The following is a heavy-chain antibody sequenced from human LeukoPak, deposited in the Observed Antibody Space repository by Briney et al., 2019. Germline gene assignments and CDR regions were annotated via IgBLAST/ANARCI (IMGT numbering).Heavy chain of an antibody. V-gene: IGHV3-21*01. Sequence: TGGSLRLYCAASGFTFSSYSMNWVRQAPGKGLEWVSSISRSSSYIYYADSVKGGFTISRDNYKNTLYLKKNRLKAEDTAVYYCAADSSGPYDYWGQGTLVTVSS. CDR3: AADSSGPYDY. CDR2: ISRSSSYI. CDR1: GFTFSSYS. D-gene: IGHD3-22*01. J-gene: IGHJ4*02.